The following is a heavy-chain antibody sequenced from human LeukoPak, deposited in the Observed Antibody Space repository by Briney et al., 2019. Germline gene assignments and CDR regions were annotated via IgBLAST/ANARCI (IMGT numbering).Heavy chain of an antibody. CDR3: ARRVGVTIFGVVIVEDYYYFMDV. V-gene: IGHV1-2*06. J-gene: IGHJ6*03. CDR2: INPNSGGT. CDR1: GYTFTGYY. D-gene: IGHD3-3*01. Sequence: ASVKVSCKASGYTFTGYYMHWVRQAPGQGLEWMGRINPNSGGTNYAQKFQGRVTMTRDTSISTAYMELSRLRSDDTAVYYCARRVGVTIFGVVIVEDYYYFMDVWGKGTTVTVSS.